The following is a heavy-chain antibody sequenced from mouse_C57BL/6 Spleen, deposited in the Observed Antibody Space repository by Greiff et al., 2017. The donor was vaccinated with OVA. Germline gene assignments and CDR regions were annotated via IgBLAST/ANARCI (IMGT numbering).Heavy chain of an antibody. D-gene: IGHD2-2*01. CDR1: GYTFTEYT. J-gene: IGHJ2*01. V-gene: IGHV1-62-2*01. CDR2: FYPGSGSI. CDR3: ARHGGYGYDGGYYFDY. Sequence: VQLQESGAELVKPGASVKLSCKASGYTFTEYTIHWVKQRSGQGLEWIGWFYPGSGSIKYNEKFKDKATLTADKSSSTVYMELSRLTSEDSAVYFCARHGGYGYDGGYYFDYWGQGTTLTVSS.